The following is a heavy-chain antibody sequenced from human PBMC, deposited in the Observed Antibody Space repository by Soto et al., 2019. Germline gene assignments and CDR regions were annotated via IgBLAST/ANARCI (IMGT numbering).Heavy chain of an antibody. CDR2: ISGSGGST. J-gene: IGHJ4*02. Sequence: EVQLLESGGGLEQPGGSLRLSCVGSGHTFHNYAMTWVRQAPGKGLEWASGISGSGGSTYYADSVRGRFTISRNDSKNTLYLQMNSLRAEDTAVYYCAKVSWGIGVVPAGLKWGQGTLVTVSS. CDR1: GHTFHNYA. V-gene: IGHV3-23*01. D-gene: IGHD2-2*01. CDR3: AKVSWGIGVVPAGLK.